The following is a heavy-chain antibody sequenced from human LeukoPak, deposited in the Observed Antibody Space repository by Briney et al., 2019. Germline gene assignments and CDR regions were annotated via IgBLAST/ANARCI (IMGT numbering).Heavy chain of an antibody. V-gene: IGHV4-59*01. Sequence: SETLSLTCTVSSGSINSYYWNWIRQPPGKGLEWIGRIYSSGSTNYSPSLKSRVTISVDTSKNQFSLKLSSVTAADTAVYYCAREGAVGVITLDDAFDIWGQGTMVTVSS. D-gene: IGHD3-16*02. J-gene: IGHJ3*02. CDR1: SGSINSYY. CDR3: AREGAVGVITLDDAFDI. CDR2: IYSSGST.